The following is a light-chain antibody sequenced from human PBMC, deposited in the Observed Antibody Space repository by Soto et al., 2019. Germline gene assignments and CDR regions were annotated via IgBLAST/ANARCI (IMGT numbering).Light chain of an antibody. CDR3: QHYNTYSQT. J-gene: IGKJ1*01. V-gene: IGKV1-5*03. Sequence: DIQMTQSPSTLSASVGDRVTITCRASQSISTWLAWYQQKPGKAPKLLIYKTSTLESGVPSRFSGSGSGTEFTLTISSLQPDDFATYYCQHYNTYSQTFGQGTKAEIK. CDR2: KTS. CDR1: QSISTW.